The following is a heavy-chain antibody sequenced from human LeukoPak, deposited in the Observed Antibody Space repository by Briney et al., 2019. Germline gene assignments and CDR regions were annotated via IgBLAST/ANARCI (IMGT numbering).Heavy chain of an antibody. Sequence: PGGSLRLSCAASGFTFDDFAMHWVRQAPGKGLDWVSLISGDGGTTYYADSVKGRFTISRDNSKNSLYLQINRLRPEDTAFYYCAKNYYGSATYYKPFDSWGLGTLVTVSS. D-gene: IGHD3-10*01. V-gene: IGHV3-43*02. CDR1: GFTFDDFA. CDR3: AKNYYGSATYYKPFDS. J-gene: IGHJ4*02. CDR2: ISGDGGTT.